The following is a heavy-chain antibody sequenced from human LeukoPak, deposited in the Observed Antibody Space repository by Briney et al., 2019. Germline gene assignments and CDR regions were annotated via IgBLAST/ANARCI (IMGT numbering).Heavy chain of an antibody. CDR3: GLYTSSQTGMDV. CDR2: ISGSGGST. CDR1: GFTFSSYA. D-gene: IGHD6-19*01. Sequence: GGSLRPSCAASGFTFSSYAMSWVRQAPGKGLEWVSAISGSGGSTYYADSVKGQFTTSRDNAKNSLFLQMNSLRAEDTAVYYCGLYTSSQTGMDVWGQGTAVTVSS. J-gene: IGHJ6*02. V-gene: IGHV3-23*01.